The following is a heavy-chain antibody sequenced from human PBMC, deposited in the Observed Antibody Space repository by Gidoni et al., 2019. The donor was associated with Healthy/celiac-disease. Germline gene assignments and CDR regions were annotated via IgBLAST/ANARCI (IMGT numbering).Heavy chain of an antibody. V-gene: IGHV3-33*01. J-gene: IGHJ6*02. CDR2: IWYDGSNK. Sequence: QVQLVESGGGVVQPGRSLRLSCAASGFTFSSYGMPWVRLAPGKGLEWVSVIWYDGSNKYYADSVKGRFTISRDNSKNTLYLQRNSLRAEDTAVYYCARSTSPGKYCSSTSCYYYYGMDVWGQGTTVTVSS. D-gene: IGHD2-2*01. CDR1: GFTFSSYG. CDR3: ARSTSPGKYCSSTSCYYYYGMDV.